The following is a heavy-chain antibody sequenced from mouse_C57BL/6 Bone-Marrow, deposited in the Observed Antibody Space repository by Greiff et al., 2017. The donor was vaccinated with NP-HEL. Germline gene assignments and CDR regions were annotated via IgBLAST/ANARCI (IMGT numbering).Heavy chain of an antibody. CDR3: ARNRYDYEDWFAY. V-gene: IGHV2-2*01. D-gene: IGHD2-4*01. J-gene: IGHJ3*01. CDR2: IWSGGST. CDR1: GFSLTSYG. Sequence: VKLQESGPGLVQPSQSLSITCTVSGFSLTSYGVHWVRQSPGKGLEWLGVIWSGGSTDSNAAFISRLSISKDNSKSQVFFKMNSLQAYDTAIYYCARNRYDYEDWFAYWGQGTLVTVSA.